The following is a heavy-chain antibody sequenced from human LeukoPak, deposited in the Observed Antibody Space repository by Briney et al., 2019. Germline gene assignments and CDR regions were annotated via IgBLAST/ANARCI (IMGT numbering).Heavy chain of an antibody. CDR2: IYYSGST. Sequence: SETLSLTCTVSGGSISSGDYYLSWIRQPPGKGLEWIGYIYYSGSTNYNPSLKSRVTISVDTSKNQFSLKLSSVTAADTAVYYCARRYSNYFFDYWGQGTLVTVSS. V-gene: IGHV4-61*08. J-gene: IGHJ4*02. CDR1: GGSISSGDYY. CDR3: ARRYSNYFFDY. D-gene: IGHD4-11*01.